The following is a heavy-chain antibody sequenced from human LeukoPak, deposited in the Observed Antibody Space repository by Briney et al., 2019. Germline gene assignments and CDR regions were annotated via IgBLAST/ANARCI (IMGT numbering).Heavy chain of an antibody. Sequence: ASVKVSCKASGYTFTGYYMHWVRQAPGQGLEWMGRINPNSGGTNYAQKFQGRVTMTRDTSISTAHVELSRLRSDDTAVYYCATAFDYALDNWFDPWGQGTLVTVSS. D-gene: IGHD4-17*01. J-gene: IGHJ5*02. CDR2: INPNSGGT. V-gene: IGHV1-2*06. CDR1: GYTFTGYY. CDR3: ATAFDYALDNWFDP.